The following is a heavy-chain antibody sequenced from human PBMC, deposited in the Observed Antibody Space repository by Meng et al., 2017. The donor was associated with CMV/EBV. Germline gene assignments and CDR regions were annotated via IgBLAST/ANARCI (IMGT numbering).Heavy chain of an antibody. CDR1: GGSFSGYY. J-gene: IGHJ3*02. V-gene: IGHV4-59*01. CDR2: IYYSGST. Sequence: SETLSLTCAVYGGSFSGYYWSWIRQPPGKGLEWIGYIYYSGSTNYNPSLKSRVTISVDTSKNQFSLKLSSVTAADTAAYYCASSVNYDFWSGDAFDIWGQGTMVTVSS. D-gene: IGHD3-3*01. CDR3: ASSVNYDFWSGDAFDI.